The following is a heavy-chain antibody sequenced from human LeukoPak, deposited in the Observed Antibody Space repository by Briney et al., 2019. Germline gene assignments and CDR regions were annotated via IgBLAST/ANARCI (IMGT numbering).Heavy chain of an antibody. V-gene: IGHV3-7*01. CDR2: IKQDGSEK. CDR1: EFTFSSYG. CDR3: ARRGEPYYYMDV. D-gene: IGHD4-17*01. J-gene: IGHJ6*03. Sequence: GGSLRLSCAASEFTFSSYGMHWVRQAPGKGLEWVANIKQDGSEKYYVDSVKGRFTISRDNAKNSLYLQMNSLRAEDTAVYYCARRGEPYYYMDVWGKGTTVTVSS.